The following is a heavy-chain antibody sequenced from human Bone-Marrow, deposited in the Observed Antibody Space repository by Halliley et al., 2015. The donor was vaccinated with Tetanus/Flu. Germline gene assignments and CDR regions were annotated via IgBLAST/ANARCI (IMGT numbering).Heavy chain of an antibody. J-gene: IGHJ6*02. D-gene: IGHD5-12*01. CDR3: ARDGYSGDDMDV. CDR2: IYHNGDP. V-gene: IGHV4-59*01. Sequence: EWIGYIYHNGDPRYNPSLKSRVTMSVDTSKNQFSLKLTSVTAADTAAYYCARDGYSGDDMDVWGQGTTVPVSS.